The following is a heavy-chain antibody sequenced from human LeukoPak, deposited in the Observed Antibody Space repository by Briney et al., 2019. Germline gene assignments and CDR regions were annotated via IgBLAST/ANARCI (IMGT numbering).Heavy chain of an antibody. D-gene: IGHD2-15*01. CDR2: VYYTGNT. V-gene: IGHV4-59*01. Sequence: SETLSLTCTVSGGSMTNYYWSWIRQPPGKGLEWIGFVYYTGNTRYDPSLTSRVIIPVDTSRNQFSLRLYSVTAADTAVYYCARLLPKTLSGLPYNYHYLGVSGKGNPVTVSS. J-gene: IGHJ6*03. CDR1: GGSMTNYY. CDR3: ARLLPKTLSGLPYNYHYLGV.